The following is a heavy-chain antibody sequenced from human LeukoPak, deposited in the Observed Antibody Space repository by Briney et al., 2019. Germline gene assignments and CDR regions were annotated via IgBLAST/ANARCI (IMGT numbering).Heavy chain of an antibody. CDR1: GGSISSSSYY. CDR2: IYYSGST. V-gene: IGHV4-39*01. Sequence: PSETLSLTCTVSGGSISSSSYYWGWIRQPPGKGLEWIGSIYYSGSTYYNPSLKSRVTISVDTSKNQFSLKLSSVTAADTAVYYCARLPPPRPATLGFDYWGQGTLVTVSS. J-gene: IGHJ4*02. CDR3: ARLPPPRPATLGFDY. D-gene: IGHD2-15*01.